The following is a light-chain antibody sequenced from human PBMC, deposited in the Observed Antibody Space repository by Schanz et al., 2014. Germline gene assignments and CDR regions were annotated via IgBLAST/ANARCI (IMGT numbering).Light chain of an antibody. Sequence: QSVLTQPPSVSGAPGQRVTISCTGSSSNIGAGYDVHWYQQLPGTAPKLVIFGNTNRPSGVPDRFSGSKSGTSASLAIAGLQAEDEADYYCAAWDDSLNGQVFGGGTKLTV. V-gene: IGLV1-40*01. CDR3: AAWDDSLNGQV. J-gene: IGLJ2*01. CDR2: GNT. CDR1: SSNIGAGYD.